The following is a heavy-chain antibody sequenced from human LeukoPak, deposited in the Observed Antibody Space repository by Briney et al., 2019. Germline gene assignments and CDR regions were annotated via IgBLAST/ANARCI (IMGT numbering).Heavy chain of an antibody. D-gene: IGHD6-13*01. CDR2: IKQDGSEK. V-gene: IGHV3-7*03. J-gene: IGHJ4*02. CDR3: ARSGIAAAGGDFDY. Sequence: GGSLRLSCAASGFTFSSYWMSWVRQAPGKGLEWVANIKQDGSEKYNVDSVKGRFTISRDNAKNSLYLQMNSLRAEDTAVYYCARSGIAAAGGDFDYWGQGTLVTVSS. CDR1: GFTFSSYW.